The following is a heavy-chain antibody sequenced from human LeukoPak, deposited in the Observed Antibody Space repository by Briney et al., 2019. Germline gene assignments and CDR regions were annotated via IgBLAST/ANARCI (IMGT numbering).Heavy chain of an antibody. CDR1: GYTFTNYY. CDR3: ARRYCSSTSCNPYFFDF. J-gene: IGHJ4*02. CDR2: ISPGDSEA. Sequence: RGESLRISCKGSGYTFTNYYIGWVRQMPGKVLEWMGIISPGDSEARYSPSFQGQVTISADKSISTAYLRWSSLKASDSAIYYCARRYCSSTSCNPYFFDFWGQGTLVTVSS. V-gene: IGHV5-51*01. D-gene: IGHD2-2*01.